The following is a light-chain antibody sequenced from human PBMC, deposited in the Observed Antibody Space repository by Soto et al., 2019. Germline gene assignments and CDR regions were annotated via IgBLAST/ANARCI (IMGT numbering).Light chain of an antibody. CDR3: QQYGSSPIT. J-gene: IGKJ5*01. CDR2: DTS. V-gene: IGKV3D-20*01. Sequence: IVLTQSPATLSSSPGEIATLSCGASQSVSSSYVVWYQHKPGLAPRLLIHDTSSRAIGIPDRFSGSKSGTNFTLTIRRMEPEDVGMYYCQQYGSSPITFGQGTRLEIK. CDR1: QSVSSSY.